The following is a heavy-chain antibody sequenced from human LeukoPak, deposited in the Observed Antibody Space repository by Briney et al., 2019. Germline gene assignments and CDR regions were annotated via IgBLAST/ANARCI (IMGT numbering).Heavy chain of an antibody. CDR3: ARAPRTTYYYGSGSPAWRYFDY. CDR1: GGSISSYY. V-gene: IGHV4-59*01. D-gene: IGHD3-10*01. CDR2: IYYSGST. J-gene: IGHJ4*02. Sequence: SETLSLTCTVSGGSISSYYWSWIRQPPGKGVEWIGYIYYSGSTNYNPSLKSRVTISVDTSKNQFSLKLSSVTAADTAVYYCARAPRTTYYYGSGSPAWRYFDYWGQGTLVTVSS.